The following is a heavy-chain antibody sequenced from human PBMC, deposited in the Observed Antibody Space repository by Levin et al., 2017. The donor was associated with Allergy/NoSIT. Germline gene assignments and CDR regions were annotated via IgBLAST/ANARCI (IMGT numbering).Heavy chain of an antibody. CDR2: ISYDGRYK. D-gene: IGHD7-27*01. CDR1: GFIFDNYP. CDR3: ARELGSADDY. V-gene: IGHV3-30*04. J-gene: IGHJ4*02. Sequence: TGGSLRLSCAASGFIFDNYPFHWVRQAPGKGLEWVTSISYDGRYKYYAESVRGRFTISRDGSKNTLFLHMDRLRTEDTALYYCARELGSADDYWGQGTLVTVSS.